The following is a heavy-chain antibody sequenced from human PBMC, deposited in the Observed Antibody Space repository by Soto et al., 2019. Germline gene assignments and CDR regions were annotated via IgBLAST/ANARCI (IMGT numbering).Heavy chain of an antibody. V-gene: IGHV1-69*05. CDR3: ARGGSGFQNWFDP. D-gene: IGHD3-22*01. Sequence: QVQLVQSGAEVKKPGSSVKVSCKASGGTFSSYAISWVRQAPGQGLEWMGGIIPIFGTANYAQKFQGRVTXTXDXXTSTAYMELGSLRSEDTAVYYCARGGSGFQNWFDPWGQGTLVTVSS. CDR2: IIPIFGTA. CDR1: GGTFSSYA. J-gene: IGHJ5*02.